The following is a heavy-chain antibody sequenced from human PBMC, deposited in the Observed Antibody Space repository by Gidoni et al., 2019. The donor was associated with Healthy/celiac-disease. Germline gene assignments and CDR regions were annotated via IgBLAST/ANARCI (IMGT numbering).Heavy chain of an antibody. CDR3: TTGPITMVVVVIDDSDY. CDR2: IKIKTDGGTT. Sequence: EVQLVESGGGLVKPGGSLRLSCAASGFTVSNAWMSWVRQAPGKGLEWVGRIKIKTDGGTTDYAAPVKGRFTISRDYSKNTLYLQMNSLKTEDTAVYYCTTGPITMVVVVIDDSDYWGQGTLVTVSS. D-gene: IGHD3-22*01. V-gene: IGHV3-15*01. J-gene: IGHJ4*02. CDR1: GFTVSNAW.